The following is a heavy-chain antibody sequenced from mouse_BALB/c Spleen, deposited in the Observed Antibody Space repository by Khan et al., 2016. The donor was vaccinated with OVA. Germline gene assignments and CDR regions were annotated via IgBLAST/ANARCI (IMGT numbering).Heavy chain of an antibody. CDR1: GISITSGNYR. Sequence: EVQLKESGPGLVKPSQTVSLTCTVTGISITSGNYRWSWIRQFPGNKLEWIGNIYYSGTVTYNPSLTSRTTITRDTSKNQFFLEMNSLTAEDTATYYCARDYGSLYWYFDVWGAGTTGTVSS. CDR2: IYYSGTV. D-gene: IGHD1-1*01. J-gene: IGHJ1*01. CDR3: ARDYGSLYWYFDV. V-gene: IGHV3-5*02.